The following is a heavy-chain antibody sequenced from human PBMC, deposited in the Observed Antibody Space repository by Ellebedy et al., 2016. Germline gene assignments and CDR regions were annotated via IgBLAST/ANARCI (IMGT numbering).Heavy chain of an antibody. V-gene: IGHV3-11*01. CDR1: GFSFSEYY. CDR3: VRDHQAHDY. J-gene: IGHJ4*02. Sequence: GESLKISCATSGFSFSEYYMSWIRQAPGKGLEWVAYIGGSGDGIYYADSVKGRFTISRDNAKNSLYLQMSGLRPEDTAVYYCVRDHQAHDYWGQGSRVTVSS. CDR2: IGGSGDGI.